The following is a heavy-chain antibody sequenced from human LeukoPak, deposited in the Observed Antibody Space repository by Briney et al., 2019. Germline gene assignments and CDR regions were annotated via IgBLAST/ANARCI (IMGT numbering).Heavy chain of an antibody. J-gene: IGHJ6*02. D-gene: IGHD6-13*01. V-gene: IGHV3-48*03. CDR2: ISSGGSTT. Sequence: PGGSLTLSCAPSGFTFSSYEMKWVRQAPGEGLEWVSYISSGGSTTYYADSVKRRFTSSRDNAKNSLYLHMNSLGAEDTAVYYCARVQQPSGIQGYYYGMDVWGQGTTVTVSS. CDR3: ARVQQPSGIQGYYYGMDV. CDR1: GFTFSSYE.